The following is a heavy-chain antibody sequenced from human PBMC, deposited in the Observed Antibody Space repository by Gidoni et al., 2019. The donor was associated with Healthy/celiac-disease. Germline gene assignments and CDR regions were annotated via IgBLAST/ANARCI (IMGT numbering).Heavy chain of an antibody. Sequence: QVQLVESGGGVVQPGRSLRLSCAASGFTFRRYGMHWVRQAPGKGLEWVAVISYDGSNKYYADSVKGRFTISRDNSKNTLYLQMNSLRAEDTAVYYCAKMGPSSGWYEDWDTVFDYWGQGTLVTVSS. CDR2: ISYDGSNK. V-gene: IGHV3-30*18. J-gene: IGHJ4*02. CDR3: AKMGPSSGWYEDWDTVFDY. D-gene: IGHD6-19*01. CDR1: GFTFRRYG.